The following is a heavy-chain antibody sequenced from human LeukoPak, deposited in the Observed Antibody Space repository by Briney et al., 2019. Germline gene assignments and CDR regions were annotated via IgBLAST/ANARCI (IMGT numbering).Heavy chain of an antibody. CDR1: GASISSYY. CDR2: IYTSGNT. D-gene: IGHD1-14*01. V-gene: IGHV4-4*07. J-gene: IGHJ6*02. CDR3: ARSRSDLMSYYYYGLDV. Sequence: SETLSLTCTVSGASISSYYWSWIRQPAGKGLEWIGRIYTSGNTNYNPSLKSRVTMSVDTSKNQFSLKLSSVTAADTAVYHCARSRSDLMSYYYYGLDVWGQGTTVTVSS.